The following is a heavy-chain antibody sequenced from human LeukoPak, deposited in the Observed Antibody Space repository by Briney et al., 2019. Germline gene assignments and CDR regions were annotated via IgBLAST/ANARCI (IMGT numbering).Heavy chain of an antibody. Sequence: GSLRLSCAASGFTFSSYEMNWVRQAPGKGLEWVSYISSSSSTIYYADSVKGRFTISRDNAKNSLYLQMNSLRAEDTAVYYCARETGYSYGYPNYYFDYWGQGTLVTVSS. D-gene: IGHD5-18*01. CDR3: ARETGYSYGYPNYYFDY. J-gene: IGHJ4*02. CDR2: ISSSSSTI. V-gene: IGHV3-48*01. CDR1: GFTFSSYE.